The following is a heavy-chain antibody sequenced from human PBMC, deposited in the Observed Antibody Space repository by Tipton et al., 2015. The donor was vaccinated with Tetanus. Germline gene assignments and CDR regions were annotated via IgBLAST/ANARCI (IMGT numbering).Heavy chain of an antibody. J-gene: IGHJ2*01. CDR3: ARRDEGSGYYHDNWCFDL. Sequence: TLSLTCTVSGGSISSGGYYWSWIRQHPGKGLEWIGYIYYSGSTYYNPSLKSRVTISVDTSKNQFSLKLSSVTAADTAVYYCARRDEGSGYYHDNWCFDLWGRGTLVTVSS. D-gene: IGHD3-22*01. V-gene: IGHV4-31*03. CDR2: IYYSGST. CDR1: GGSISSGGYY.